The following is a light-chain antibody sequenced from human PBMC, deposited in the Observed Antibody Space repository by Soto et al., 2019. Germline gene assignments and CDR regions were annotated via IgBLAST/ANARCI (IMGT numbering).Light chain of an antibody. V-gene: IGKV3-20*01. CDR3: QQYGSSPYT. Sequence: EIVLTQSPGTLSLSPGERATLSCRASQSVSSSYLAWNQQKPGQAPRLLIYGASIRATGIPDRFSGSGSGTDFTLTIRRLEPEDFAVYYCQQYGSSPYTFGQGTKLEIK. J-gene: IGKJ2*01. CDR2: GAS. CDR1: QSVSSSY.